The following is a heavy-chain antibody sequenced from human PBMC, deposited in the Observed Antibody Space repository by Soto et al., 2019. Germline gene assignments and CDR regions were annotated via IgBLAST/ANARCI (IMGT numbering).Heavy chain of an antibody. D-gene: IGHD1-26*01. CDR3: ARDSIVGSPGY. CDR2: INHSGST. V-gene: IGHV4-34*01. Sequence: SETLSLTCAVYGGSFSGYYWSWIRQPPGKGLEWIGEINHSGSTNYNASLKSRVTISVDTSKNQLSLKLSSVTAADTAVYYCARDSIVGSPGYWGQGTLVTVSS. CDR1: GGSFSGYY. J-gene: IGHJ4*02.